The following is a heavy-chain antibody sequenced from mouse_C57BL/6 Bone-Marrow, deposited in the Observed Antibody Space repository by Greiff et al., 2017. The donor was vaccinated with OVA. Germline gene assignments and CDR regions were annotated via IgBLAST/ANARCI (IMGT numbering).Heavy chain of an antibody. CDR2: IAPENGDT. Sequence: VQLKESGAELVRPGASVKLSCTASGFTIKDDYMHWVKQRPEQGLEWIGWIAPENGDTEYASKFPGKATIPADTSSNTAYLQLSSLTSEDTAVYYCTSGGLPAWFAYWGQGTLVTVSA. CDR1: GFTIKDDY. CDR3: TSGGLPAWFAY. J-gene: IGHJ3*01. V-gene: IGHV14-4*01. D-gene: IGHD2-4*01.